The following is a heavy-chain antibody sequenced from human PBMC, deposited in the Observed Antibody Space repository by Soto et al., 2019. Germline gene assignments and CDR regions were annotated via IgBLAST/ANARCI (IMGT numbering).Heavy chain of an antibody. CDR2: ISGSGGST. J-gene: IGHJ4*02. CDR3: AKDSSEWLTYYDILTGYYAPYYFDY. V-gene: IGHV3-23*01. CDR1: GFTFSSYA. Sequence: PGGSLRLSCAASGFTFSSYAMSWVRQAPGKGLEWVSAISGSGGSTYYADSVKGRFTISRDNSKNTLYLQMNSLRAEDTAVYYCAKDSSEWLTYYDILTGYYAPYYFDYWGQGTLVTVSS. D-gene: IGHD3-9*01.